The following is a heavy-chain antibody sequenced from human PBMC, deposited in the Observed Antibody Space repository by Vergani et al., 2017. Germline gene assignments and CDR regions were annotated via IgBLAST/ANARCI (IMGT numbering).Heavy chain of an antibody. V-gene: IGHV4-30-2*01. J-gene: IGHJ6*03. Sequence: QLQLQESGSGLVKPSQTVSFTCAVSGDSISSGGYSWSWIRQPPGKGLEWIGYIYHSGDTFYNPSLKSRVTISVDRSKNQFSLKLTSVTAADTAVYFCARVASPARLERFYYYIDVWGKGTTVTVSS. D-gene: IGHD3-3*01. CDR1: GDSISSGGYS. CDR3: ARVASPARLERFYYYIDV. CDR2: IYHSGDT.